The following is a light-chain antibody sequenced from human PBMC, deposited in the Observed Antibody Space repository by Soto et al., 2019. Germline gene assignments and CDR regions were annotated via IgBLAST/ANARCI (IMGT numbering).Light chain of an antibody. Sequence: DIQMTQSPSSVSATVGDRVTITCRASQGISSRLAWYQQKPGKAPKLLIYAASSVQSGVPSRFSCSGSGTDFTLTISSLQPEDFATYYCQQANSFPPTFGQGTRLEIK. CDR2: AAS. J-gene: IGKJ5*01. V-gene: IGKV1D-12*01. CDR1: QGISSR. CDR3: QQANSFPPT.